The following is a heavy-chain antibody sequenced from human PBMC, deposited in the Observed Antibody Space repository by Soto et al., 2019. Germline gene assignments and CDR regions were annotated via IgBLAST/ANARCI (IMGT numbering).Heavy chain of an antibody. J-gene: IGHJ3*01. D-gene: IGHD2-8*01. Sequence: XGSLRVSIAASRFTFSNSAMNWVRQAPGKGLEWVSLISNNGGSASHADSVQGRFIISRDNSINTLYLQMNSLRAEDTAIYYCVRQVTEWSSHGSFDVWGRGTMVTVSS. CDR3: VRQVTEWSSHGSFDV. CDR1: RFTFSNSA. CDR2: ISNNGGSA. V-gene: IGHV3-23*01.